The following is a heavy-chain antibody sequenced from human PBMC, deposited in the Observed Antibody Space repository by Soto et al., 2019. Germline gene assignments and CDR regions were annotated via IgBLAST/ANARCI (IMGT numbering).Heavy chain of an antibody. J-gene: IGHJ1*01. V-gene: IGHV3-30*19. Sequence: ESGGGVVQPGTSLRVSCVGSGFTFRSYVIHWVRQAPGKGLEWVALTSYDGSDKYYGDSVRGRFTISRDNSRNTVDLQMASLRREDTALYYCARWGTRGGLDVWGQGTLVSVSS. D-gene: IGHD3-16*01. CDR1: GFTFRSYV. CDR3: ARWGTRGGLDV. CDR2: TSYDGSDK.